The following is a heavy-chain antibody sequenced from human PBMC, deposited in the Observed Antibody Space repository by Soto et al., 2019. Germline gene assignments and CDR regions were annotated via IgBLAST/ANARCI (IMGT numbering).Heavy chain of an antibody. V-gene: IGHV3-30-3*01. CDR1: GFTFSSYA. Sequence: PVGSLRLSCAASGFTFSSYAMHWVRQAPGKGLEWVAVISYDGSNKYYADSVKGRFTISRDNSKKTLYLQMNSLRAEDTAVYYCARDQRKRYGMDVWGQGTTVTVSS. CDR2: ISYDGSNK. CDR3: ARDQRKRYGMDV. J-gene: IGHJ6*02.